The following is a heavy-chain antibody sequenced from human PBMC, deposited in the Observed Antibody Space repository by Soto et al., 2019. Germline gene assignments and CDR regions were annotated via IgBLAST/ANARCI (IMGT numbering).Heavy chain of an antibody. CDR1: GFTFSSYS. CDR3: ARAADYYHSSGYYYATPELFDY. J-gene: IGHJ4*02. D-gene: IGHD3-22*01. Sequence: GGSLRLSCAASGFTFSSYSMNWVRQAPGKGLEWVLSISSSSSYIYYADSVKGRFTISRDNAKNSLYLQMNSLRAEDTAVYYCARAADYYHSSGYYYATPELFDYWGQGTLVPVSS. V-gene: IGHV3-21*01. CDR2: ISSSSSYI.